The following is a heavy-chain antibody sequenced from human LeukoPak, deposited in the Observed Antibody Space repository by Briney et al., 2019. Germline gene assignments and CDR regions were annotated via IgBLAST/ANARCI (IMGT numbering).Heavy chain of an antibody. CDR1: GGSVSSGGYY. CDR3: ARGGQQLVYKDWFDP. Sequence: SQTLSLTCTVSGGSVSSGGYYWSWIRQPPGKGLEWIGNIYYTGDTNYSPSLKSRVTISVDMSKNHFSLRLTSVTAADTAVYYCARGGQQLVYKDWFDPWGQGTLVTVSS. J-gene: IGHJ5*02. D-gene: IGHD6-13*01. CDR2: IYYTGDT. V-gene: IGHV4-61*03.